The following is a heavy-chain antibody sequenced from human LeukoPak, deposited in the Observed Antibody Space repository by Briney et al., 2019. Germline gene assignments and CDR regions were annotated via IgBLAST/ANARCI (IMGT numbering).Heavy chain of an antibody. CDR2: IYTSGST. J-gene: IGHJ5*02. D-gene: IGHD6-13*01. CDR1: GGSINNYY. V-gene: IGHV4-4*08. Sequence: SETLSLTCTVSGGSINNYYWSWIRQPPGKGLEWVGRIYTSGSTNYNPSLKSRVTISVDTSKNQFSLKLSSVTAADTAVYYCAREISSTGGPVWFDPWGQGTLVTVSS. CDR3: AREISSTGGPVWFDP.